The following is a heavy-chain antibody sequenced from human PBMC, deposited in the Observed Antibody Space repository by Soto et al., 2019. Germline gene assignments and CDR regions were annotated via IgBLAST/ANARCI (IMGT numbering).Heavy chain of an antibody. CDR2: IYYSGST. D-gene: IGHD1-20*01. Sequence: QVQLQESGPGLVKPSETLSLTCTVSGGSISSYYWSWIRQPPGKGLEWIGYIYYSGSTNYNPSLKSRVTISVDTSKNQFSLKLSSVTAADTAVYYCARANNWDQFDPWGQGTLVTVSS. V-gene: IGHV4-59*01. CDR1: GGSISSYY. CDR3: ARANNWDQFDP. J-gene: IGHJ5*02.